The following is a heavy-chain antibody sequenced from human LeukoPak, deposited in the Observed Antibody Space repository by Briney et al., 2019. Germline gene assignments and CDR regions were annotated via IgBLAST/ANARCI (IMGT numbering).Heavy chain of an antibody. D-gene: IGHD3-22*01. Sequence: GGSLRLSCAASGFTFSSYWMSWVRQAPGKGLEWVANIKQDGSEEYYVDSVKGRFTISRDNAKNSLYLQMNSLRAEDTAVYYCAGGGFYYYDSSGYYGFDPWGQGTLVTVSS. J-gene: IGHJ5*02. V-gene: IGHV3-7*01. CDR3: AGGGFYYYDSSGYYGFDP. CDR1: GFTFSSYW. CDR2: IKQDGSEE.